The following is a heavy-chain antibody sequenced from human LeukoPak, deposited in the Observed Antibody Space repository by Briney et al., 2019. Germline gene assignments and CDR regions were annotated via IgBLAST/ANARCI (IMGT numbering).Heavy chain of an antibody. CDR1: GFTFSNYA. J-gene: IGHJ1*01. CDR3: ARTRPNTYSSSWYGYFHS. Sequence: GGSLRLSCAASGFTFSNYAMNWVRQAPGKGLEWVSGISGSGDTTYYADYVKGRFTISRDTSKNTVFLEMNSLRVEDTAVYYCARTRPNTYSSSWYGYFHSWGQGTLVTVSS. D-gene: IGHD6-13*01. CDR2: ISGSGDTT. V-gene: IGHV3-23*01.